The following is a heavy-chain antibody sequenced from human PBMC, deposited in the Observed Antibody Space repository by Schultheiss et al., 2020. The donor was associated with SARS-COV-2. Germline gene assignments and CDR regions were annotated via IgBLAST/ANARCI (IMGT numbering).Heavy chain of an antibody. V-gene: IGHV1-24*01. J-gene: IGHJ6*02. CDR1: GYTLTELS. CDR2: FDPEDGET. D-gene: IGHD3-3*01. Sequence: ASVKVSCKVSGYTLTELSMHWVRQAPGKGLEWMGGFDPEDGETIYAQKFQGRVTLTTDTSTSTAYMKLRSLRSDDTAVYYCARDPCYDFWRGYFVDSGMDVWGQGTTVTVSS. CDR3: ARDPCYDFWRGYFVDSGMDV.